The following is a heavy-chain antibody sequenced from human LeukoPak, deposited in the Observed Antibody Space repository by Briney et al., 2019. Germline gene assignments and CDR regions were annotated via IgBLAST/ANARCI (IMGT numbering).Heavy chain of an antibody. CDR2: IYSSGSA. V-gene: IGHV4-59*01. CDR3: ARDRSGSRWRWFDP. Sequence: SETLSLTCTVSGGSIRSYFWSWIRQPPGKGLEWVGYIYSSGSANYNPSLKSRVTISLDTSKNQISLKLSSVTAADTAVYYCARDRSGSRWRWFDPWGQGTLVTVSS. CDR1: GGSIRSYF. J-gene: IGHJ5*02. D-gene: IGHD6-13*01.